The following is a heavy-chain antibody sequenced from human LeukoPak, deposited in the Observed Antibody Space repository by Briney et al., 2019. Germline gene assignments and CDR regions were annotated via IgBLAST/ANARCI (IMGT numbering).Heavy chain of an antibody. D-gene: IGHD2-21*02. V-gene: IGHV3-21*01. CDR1: GFTFSTYS. CDR3: AREVVVTASYYGMDV. J-gene: IGHJ6*02. Sequence: GGSLRLSCAASGFTFSTYSMNWVRQAPGKGLEWVSSISRSSSYMSYADSVKGRFTISRDNSKNTLYLQMNSLRAEDTAVYYCAREVVVTASYYGMDVWGQGTTVTVSS. CDR2: ISRSSSYM.